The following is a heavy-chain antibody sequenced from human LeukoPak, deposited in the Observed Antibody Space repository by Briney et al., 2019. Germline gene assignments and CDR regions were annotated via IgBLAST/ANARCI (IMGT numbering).Heavy chain of an antibody. D-gene: IGHD3-16*01. J-gene: IGHJ4*02. CDR3: ARDGLTDLGVRLPVDY. V-gene: IGHV4-39*07. Sequence: SETLSLTCTVSGGSISSSTYYWGWIRQPPGKGLEWIGSIHYSGTTYYNPSLKSRVTISVDTSKNQFSLKLSYVTAADTAVYYCARDGLTDLGVRLPVDYWGQGTLVTVSS. CDR1: GGSISSSTYY. CDR2: IHYSGTT.